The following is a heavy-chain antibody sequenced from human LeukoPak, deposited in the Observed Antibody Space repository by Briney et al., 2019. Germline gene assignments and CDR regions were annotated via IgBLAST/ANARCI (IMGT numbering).Heavy chain of an antibody. J-gene: IGHJ4*02. V-gene: IGHV3-30*03. CDR2: ISYDGSNK. Sequence: GGSLRLSCAASGFTLSDHYMSWIRQAPGKGLEWVAVISYDGSNKYYADSVKDRFTISRDNSKNTLYLQMNSLRAEDPAVYYCARSLPCARGGTSCYRRPFDYWGQGTLVTVSS. CDR3: ARSLPCARGGTSCYRRPFDY. D-gene: IGHD2-2*02. CDR1: GFTLSDHY.